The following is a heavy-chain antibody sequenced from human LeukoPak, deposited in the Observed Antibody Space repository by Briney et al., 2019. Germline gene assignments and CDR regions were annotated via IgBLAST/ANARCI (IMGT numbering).Heavy chain of an antibody. D-gene: IGHD6-19*01. V-gene: IGHV1-2*02. Sequence: ASVKVSCKASGYTFTGYYMHWVRQAPGQGLEWMGWINPNSGGTNYAQKFQGRVTMTRDTSISTAYMELSRLRSDDTAVYYCARDPGVALAVTGEYYFDYWGQGTLVTVSS. CDR3: ARDPGVALAVTGEYYFDY. CDR2: INPNSGGT. J-gene: IGHJ4*02. CDR1: GYTFTGYY.